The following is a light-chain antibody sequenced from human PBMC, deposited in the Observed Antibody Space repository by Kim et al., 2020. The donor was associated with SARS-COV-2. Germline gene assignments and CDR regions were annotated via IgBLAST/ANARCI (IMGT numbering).Light chain of an antibody. Sequence: YPGERDTLSCSASQTMKNRLVWYQHKPGQAPRRLISDATTRATGIPARFIGSGSETDFTLTISNLQSEDFAVYNCQQSNNWPPLTFGQGTKVDIK. V-gene: IGKV3-15*01. CDR2: DAT. CDR1: QTMKNR. CDR3: QQSNNWPPLT. J-gene: IGKJ1*01.